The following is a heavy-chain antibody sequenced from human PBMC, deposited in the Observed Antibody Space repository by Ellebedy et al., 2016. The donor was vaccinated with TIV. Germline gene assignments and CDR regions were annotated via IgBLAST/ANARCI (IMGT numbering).Heavy chain of an antibody. D-gene: IGHD2-21*01. V-gene: IGHV1-69*04. CDR3: ARENGRDGDFDI. CDR2: IIPILGIA. J-gene: IGHJ3*02. CDR1: GGTFSSYA. Sequence: SVKVSXKASGGTFSSYAISWVRQAPGQGLEWMGRIIPILGIANYAQKFQGRVTITADESTSTAYMELSSLRSEDTAVYYCARENGRDGDFDIWGQGTMVTVSS.